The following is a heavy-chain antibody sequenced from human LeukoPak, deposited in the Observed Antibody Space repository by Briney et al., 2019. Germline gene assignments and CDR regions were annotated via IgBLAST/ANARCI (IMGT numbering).Heavy chain of an antibody. CDR3: ARLHLLTNAFDI. J-gene: IGHJ3*02. CDR2: IYWNDDK. D-gene: IGHD4-11*01. V-gene: IGHV2-5*01. CDR1: GFSLSTSGVG. Sequence: SGPTLVKPTQTLTLTCTFSGFSLSTSGVGVGWIRQPPGKALEWLTLIYWNDDKRYSPSLNSRITITKDTSKNQVVLTMTNMDPVDTATYYCARLHLLTNAFDIWGQGTLVTVSS.